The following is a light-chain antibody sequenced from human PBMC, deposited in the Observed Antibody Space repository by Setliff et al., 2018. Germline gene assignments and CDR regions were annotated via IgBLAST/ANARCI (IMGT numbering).Light chain of an antibody. Sequence: QSVLTQPASVSGSPGQSITISCTGTSGDVGGYDYVSWYQQHPGKAPKLMIYVVSNRPSGVSNRFSGSKSGNTASLTISGLQAEDEADYYCGSYTSSSTRVFGTGTKVTV. CDR3: GSYTSSSTRV. CDR1: SGDVGGYDY. V-gene: IGLV2-14*01. CDR2: VVS. J-gene: IGLJ1*01.